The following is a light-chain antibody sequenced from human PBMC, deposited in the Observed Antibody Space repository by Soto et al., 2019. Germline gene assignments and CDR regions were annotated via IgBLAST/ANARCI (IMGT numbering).Light chain of an antibody. CDR1: QSISSW. Sequence: DIQMTQSPSTLSASVGDRVTITCRASQSISSWLAWYQQKPGKAPKLLIYDASSLESGVPSRFSGSGSGTDFTFTINSPQPEDIGTYYCQHYNSFPITFGQGTRLEIK. J-gene: IGKJ5*01. V-gene: IGKV1-5*01. CDR3: QHYNSFPIT. CDR2: DAS.